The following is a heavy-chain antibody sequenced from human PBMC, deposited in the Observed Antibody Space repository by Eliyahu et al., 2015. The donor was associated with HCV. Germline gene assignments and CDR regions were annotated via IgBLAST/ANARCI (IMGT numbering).Heavy chain of an antibody. CDR2: ISSSSSTI. Sequence: EVQLVESGGGLVQPGGSLRLSCAASGFTFSSYSMNWVRQAPGKGLEWVSYISSSSSTIYYADSVKDRFTISRDNAKNSLYLQMNSLRAEDTAVYYCARSATSGDYWGQGTLVTVSS. J-gene: IGHJ4*02. D-gene: IGHD1-26*01. CDR1: GFTFSSYS. CDR3: ARSATSGDY. V-gene: IGHV3-48*01.